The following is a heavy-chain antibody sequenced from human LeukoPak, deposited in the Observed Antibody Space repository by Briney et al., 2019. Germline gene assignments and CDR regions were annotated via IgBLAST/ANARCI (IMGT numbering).Heavy chain of an antibody. D-gene: IGHD1-7*01. CDR1: GGSISSGDHY. CDR2: IYYSGST. V-gene: IGHV4-30-4*08. J-gene: IGHJ5*02. CDR3: ARETTLPLNWFDP. Sequence: TLPLTCTVSGGSISSGDHYWSWIRQPPGKGLEWIGYIYYSGSTYYNPSLKSRITISIDTSKNQFSLKMTSVTAADTAVYYCARETTLPLNWFDPWGQGTLVTVSS.